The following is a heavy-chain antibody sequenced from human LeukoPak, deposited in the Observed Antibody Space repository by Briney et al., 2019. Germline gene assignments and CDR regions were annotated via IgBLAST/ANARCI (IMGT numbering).Heavy chain of an antibody. CDR2: ISSSGSTI. V-gene: IGHV3-48*04. D-gene: IGHD2-2*01. Sequence: GGSLRLSCAASGFTFSSYAMHWVRQAPGKGLEWVSYISSSGSTIYYADSVKGRFTISRDSAKNSLYLQMNSLRAEDTAVYYCARVFSSASPRYFDYWGQGTLVTVSS. CDR3: ARVFSSASPRYFDY. CDR1: GFTFSSYA. J-gene: IGHJ4*02.